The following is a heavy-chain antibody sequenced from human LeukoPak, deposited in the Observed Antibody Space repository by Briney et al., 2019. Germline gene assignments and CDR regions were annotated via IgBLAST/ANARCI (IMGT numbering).Heavy chain of an antibody. V-gene: IGHV4-59*08. Sequence: SETLSLTCTVSGDSIGNYYWSWIRQPPGKGLEWIGYVYYSGSTNYNPSLKSRVTISVDTSKNQFSLKLSSVTAADTAVYLCARHAYSGSFSDYWGQGTLVTVSS. CDR2: VYYSGST. CDR3: ARHAYSGSFSDY. J-gene: IGHJ4*02. D-gene: IGHD1-26*01. CDR1: GDSIGNYY.